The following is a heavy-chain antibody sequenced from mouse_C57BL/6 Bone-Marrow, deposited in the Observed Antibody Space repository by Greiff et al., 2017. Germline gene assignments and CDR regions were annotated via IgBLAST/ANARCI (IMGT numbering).Heavy chain of an antibody. CDR1: GYTFTDYY. CDR3: ARDYYGSSWYFDY. D-gene: IGHD1-1*01. J-gene: IGHJ2*01. Sequence: VQLQQSGPELVKPGASVKISCKASGYTFTDYYMNWVKQSHGKSLEWIGDINPNNGGTSYNQKLKGKATLTVDKSSSTAYMELRRLTSEDSAVYDCARDYYGSSWYFDYWGQGTILTVSS. V-gene: IGHV1-26*01. CDR2: INPNNGGT.